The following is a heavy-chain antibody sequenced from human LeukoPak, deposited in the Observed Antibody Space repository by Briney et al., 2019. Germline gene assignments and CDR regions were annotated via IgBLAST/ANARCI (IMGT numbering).Heavy chain of an antibody. CDR1: GFTFSSYS. Sequence: GGSLRLSCAASGFTFSSYSMNWVRQAPGKGLEWVSYISSSGSTIYYADSVKGRFIISRDNAKNSLYLQMNSLRAEDTAVYYFAELGITMIGGVWGKGTTVTISS. D-gene: IGHD3-10*02. J-gene: IGHJ6*04. V-gene: IGHV3-48*04. CDR3: AELGITMIGGV. CDR2: ISSSGSTI.